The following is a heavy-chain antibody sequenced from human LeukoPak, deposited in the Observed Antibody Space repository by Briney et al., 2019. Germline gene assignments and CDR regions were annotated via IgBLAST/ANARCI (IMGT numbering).Heavy chain of an antibody. J-gene: IGHJ5*02. D-gene: IGHD3-3*01. V-gene: IGHV4-61*02. CDR2: IYTSGST. CDR1: GGSISSGSYY. Sequence: PSETLSLTCTVSGGSISSGSYYWSWIRQPAGKGLEWIGRIYTSGSTNYNPSLKSRVTISVDTSKNQFSLKLSSVTAADTAVYYCARDRFLEWSRNWFDPWGQGTLVTVSS. CDR3: ARDRFLEWSRNWFDP.